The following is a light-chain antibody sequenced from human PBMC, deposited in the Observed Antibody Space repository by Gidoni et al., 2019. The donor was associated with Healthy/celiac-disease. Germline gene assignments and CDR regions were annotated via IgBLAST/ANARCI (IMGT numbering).Light chain of an antibody. J-gene: IGKJ3*01. CDR2: GAS. V-gene: IGKV3-15*01. Sequence: EIVMTQSPATLSVSPGERATLSCRASQSVSSNLAWYQQKPGQAPRLLIYGASTRATGIPARFSGKGSGTEFTLTISSLQSEDFAVYYCQQYNNWPVFTFGPGTKVDIK. CDR1: QSVSSN. CDR3: QQYNNWPVFT.